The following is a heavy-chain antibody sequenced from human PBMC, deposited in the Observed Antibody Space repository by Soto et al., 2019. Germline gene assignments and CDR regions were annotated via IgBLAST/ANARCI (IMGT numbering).Heavy chain of an antibody. J-gene: IGHJ4*02. CDR1: GGSISGSYYY. V-gene: IGHV4-61*01. CDR3: AGYYDSSGYYFYFDY. Sequence: SETLSLTCAVSGGSISGSYYYWSWIRQPPGKGLEWIGYIYYSGSTNYNPSLKSRVTISVDTSKNQFSLKLSSVTAADTAVYYCAGYYDSSGYYFYFDYWGQGTLVTVSS. CDR2: IYYSGST. D-gene: IGHD3-22*01.